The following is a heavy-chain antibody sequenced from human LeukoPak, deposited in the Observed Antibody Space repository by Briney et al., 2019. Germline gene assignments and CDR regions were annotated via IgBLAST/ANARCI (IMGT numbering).Heavy chain of an antibody. Sequence: GGSLRLSCAASGFTFSSYAMHWVRQAPGKGLEWVAVISYDGSNKYYADSVKGRFTISRDNSKNTLYLQINSLRAEDTAVYYCARDRVEVAAAGVYFYFDYWGEGTLVT. D-gene: IGHD6-13*01. CDR3: ARDRVEVAAAGVYFYFDY. CDR1: GFTFSSYA. J-gene: IGHJ4*02. CDR2: ISYDGSNK. V-gene: IGHV3-30-3*01.